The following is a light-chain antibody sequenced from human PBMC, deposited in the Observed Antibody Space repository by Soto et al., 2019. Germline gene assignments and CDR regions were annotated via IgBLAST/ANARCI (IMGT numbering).Light chain of an antibody. J-gene: IGKJ5*01. V-gene: IGKV3-15*01. CDR3: QQLNYWPRIT. Sequence: IVLTQSPATLSLSPGERATLSCRASQSVSSSYLAWYQQKPGQAPRLLVYGASTRASGIPPRFSGSGSGTDFTLTISSLQSEDFAVYYCQQLNYWPRITFGQGTRLEIK. CDR2: GAS. CDR1: QSVSSSY.